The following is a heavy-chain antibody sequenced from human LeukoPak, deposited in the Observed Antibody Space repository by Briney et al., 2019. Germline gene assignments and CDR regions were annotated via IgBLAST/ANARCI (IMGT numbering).Heavy chain of an antibody. Sequence: GESLKISCKGSGYSFTSYWIGWVRQMPGKGLECMGIIYPGDSDTRYSPSLQGQVTISADKSISTAYLQWSSLKASDTAMYYCARLEMATMDAFDIWGQGTMVTVSS. D-gene: IGHD5-24*01. CDR1: GYSFTSYW. CDR2: IYPGDSDT. J-gene: IGHJ3*02. CDR3: ARLEMATMDAFDI. V-gene: IGHV5-51*01.